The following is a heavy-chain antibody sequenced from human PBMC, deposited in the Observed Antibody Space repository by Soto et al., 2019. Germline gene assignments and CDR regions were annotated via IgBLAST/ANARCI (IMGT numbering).Heavy chain of an antibody. V-gene: IGHV4-59*11. D-gene: IGHD6-6*01. CDR1: GGSISSHY. CDR2: VHYSGST. J-gene: IGHJ4*02. CDR3: ARRDYSTSSLDPFDY. Sequence: SETLSLTCVVSGGSISSHYWSWIRQPPGSGLEWIGFVHYSGSTNYSPSLKSRVTMSVDTSKNQFFLNLTSVTAADTALYFCARRDYSTSSLDPFDYWGQGILVTVSS.